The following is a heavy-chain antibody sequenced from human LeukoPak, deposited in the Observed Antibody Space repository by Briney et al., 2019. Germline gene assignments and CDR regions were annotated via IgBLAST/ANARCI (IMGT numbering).Heavy chain of an antibody. V-gene: IGHV4-39*01. CDR1: GGSISSSSYY. Sequence: SETLSLTCTVSGGSISSSSYYWGWIRQPPGKGLEWIGSIYYSGSTYYNPSLKSRVTISVDTSKNQFSLKLSSVTAADTAVYYCARGISGMINWFDPWGQGTLVTVSS. D-gene: IGHD3-3*02. CDR2: IYYSGST. CDR3: ARGISGMINWFDP. J-gene: IGHJ5*02.